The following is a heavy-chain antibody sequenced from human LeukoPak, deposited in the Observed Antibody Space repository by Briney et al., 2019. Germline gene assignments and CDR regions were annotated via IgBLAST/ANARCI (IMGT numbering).Heavy chain of an antibody. J-gene: IGHJ5*02. D-gene: IGHD3-3*01. Sequence: SENLSLTCAVYGGSFSGYYWSWVRQPPGKGLEWIGEINHSGSTNYNPSLTSRVTISIDTSKNQFSLKLSSVSVADTAVYYCARGRNYYDFWCGKNGRFDTWGQVTLFTVSS. V-gene: IGHV4-34*01. CDR1: GGSFSGYY. CDR2: INHSGST. CDR3: ARGRNYYDFWCGKNGRFDT.